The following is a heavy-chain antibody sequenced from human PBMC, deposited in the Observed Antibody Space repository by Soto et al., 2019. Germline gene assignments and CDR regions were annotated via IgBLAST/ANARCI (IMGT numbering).Heavy chain of an antibody. CDR1: GGSISSSTYN. Sequence: SETLSLTCTVSGGSISSSTYNWGWIRQPPGKRLEWIGNIYYSGSPYYNPSLKSRVTISVDTSRNQLSLKLSSVTAADTAVYYCARSPTAVTTPRRDTFEVWGQGTMVTVSS. V-gene: IGHV4-39*01. CDR3: ARSPTAVTTPRRDTFEV. D-gene: IGHD4-17*01. J-gene: IGHJ3*01. CDR2: IYYSGSP.